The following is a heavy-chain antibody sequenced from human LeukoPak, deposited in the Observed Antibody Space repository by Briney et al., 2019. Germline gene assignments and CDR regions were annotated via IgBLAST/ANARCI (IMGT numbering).Heavy chain of an antibody. J-gene: IGHJ4*02. CDR3: APFNYYDSSGYSDY. Sequence: ASVKVSCKASGYAFTSYGISWVRQAPGQGLEWMGWINPNSGGTNYAQKFQGRVTMTRDTSISTAYMELSRLRSDDTAVYYCAPFNYYDSSGYSDYWGQGTLVTVSS. CDR2: INPNSGGT. CDR1: GYAFTSYG. D-gene: IGHD3-22*01. V-gene: IGHV1-2*02.